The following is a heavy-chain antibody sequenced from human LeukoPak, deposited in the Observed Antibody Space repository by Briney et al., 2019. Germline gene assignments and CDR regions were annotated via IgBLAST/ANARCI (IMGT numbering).Heavy chain of an antibody. CDR1: GGTISSYY. J-gene: IGHJ4*02. Sequence: SETLSLTCTVPGGTISSYYWNWIRQPAGKGLEWIGYVHYSGSTKYNPSLKSRVTISVDTSKNQFSLKLSSVIAADTAVYYCARWYSSGWAFDYWGQGTLVTVSS. CDR2: VHYSGST. D-gene: IGHD6-19*01. V-gene: IGHV4-59*08. CDR3: ARWYSSGWAFDY.